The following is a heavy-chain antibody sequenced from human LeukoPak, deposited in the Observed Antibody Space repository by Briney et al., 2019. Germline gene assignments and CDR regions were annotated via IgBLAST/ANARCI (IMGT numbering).Heavy chain of an antibody. CDR1: GYTFTIYD. D-gene: IGHD1-26*01. V-gene: IGHV1-8*01. CDR2: MNPNSGNT. CDR3: ARDVFGWEHPFDN. Sequence: ASVRVSFKASGYTFTIYDINWVRQATGQGGEWMGWMNPNSGNTGYSQKLQRRIIMTRNSSISTAYMELSSLRSEDTAVYYCARDVFGWEHPFDNWGQGTPVTVSS. J-gene: IGHJ4*02.